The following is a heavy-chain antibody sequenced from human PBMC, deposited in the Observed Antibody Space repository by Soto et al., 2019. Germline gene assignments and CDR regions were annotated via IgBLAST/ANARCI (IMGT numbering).Heavy chain of an antibody. CDR2: IENKKDGGTA. CDR3: TTALSTILPHIDF. J-gene: IGHJ4*02. Sequence: EVQLVESGGGLVKPGGSLRLSCAASGFTFSIVSMSWARQVPGKGLEWVGRIENKKDGGTADYAAAVKGRFTISRDDSKNILFLAMNSLKIEDTAVYYCTTALSTILPHIDFWGRGTLVTVS. V-gene: IGHV3-15*04. CDR1: GFTFSIVS. D-gene: IGHD3-3*01.